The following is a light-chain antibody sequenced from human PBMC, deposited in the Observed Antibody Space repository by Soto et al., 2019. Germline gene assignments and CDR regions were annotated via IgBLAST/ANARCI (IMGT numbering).Light chain of an antibody. V-gene: IGLV2-14*01. CDR2: DVS. Sequence: QSALTQPASVSGSPGQSITISCTGTSSDVGGYNYVSWYQQHPGKAPKLMTYDVSNRPSGVSNRFSGSKSGNTASLTISGLQAEDEADYYCSSYTSSSTPLVFGTGTKVTVL. CDR3: SSYTSSSTPLV. J-gene: IGLJ1*01. CDR1: SSDVGGYNY.